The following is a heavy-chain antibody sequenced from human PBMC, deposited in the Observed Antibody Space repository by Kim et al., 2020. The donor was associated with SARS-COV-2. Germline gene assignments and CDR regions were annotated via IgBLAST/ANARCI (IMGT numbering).Heavy chain of an antibody. CDR1: GSPFGYAYY. J-gene: IGHJ3*02. Sequence: SETLSLTCSVSGSPFGYAYYWGWIRQPPGRGLGWIGSISHSGDTYYKTSVQSRITISVDTSKNQFSLNLSSVTAADTALYFCARQVVTGWLNFDMWGLG. CDR2: ISHSGDT. V-gene: IGHV4-38-2*01. D-gene: IGHD6-19*01. CDR3: ARQVVTGWLNFDM.